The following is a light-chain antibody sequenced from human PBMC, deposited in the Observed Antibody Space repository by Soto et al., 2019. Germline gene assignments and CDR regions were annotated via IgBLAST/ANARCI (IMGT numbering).Light chain of an antibody. J-gene: IGKJ4*01. CDR2: AAS. V-gene: IGKV1-39*01. CDR1: QSISSY. Sequence: VRGSINITFRASQSISSYLNWYQQEPGNAPKLLIYAASSLQSGGPSRFSGSGSGSTFTLCSLGLQAEAFSTYYRLPTHLPGPFGGGTKVDIK. CDR3: LPTHLPGP.